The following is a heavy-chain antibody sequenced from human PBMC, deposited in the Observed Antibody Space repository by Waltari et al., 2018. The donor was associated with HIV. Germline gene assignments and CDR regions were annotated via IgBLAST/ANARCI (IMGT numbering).Heavy chain of an antibody. CDR2: ISSSSSYI. Sequence: EVQLVESGGGLVKPGGSLSLSGAASGFTFSRYSLNWVRQAPGKGLEWVSSISSSSSYIYYADSVKGRFTISRDNAKNSLYLQMNSLRAEDTAVYYCARDFWGGYYYGMDVWGQGTTVTVSS. D-gene: IGHD3-16*01. V-gene: IGHV3-21*01. J-gene: IGHJ6*02. CDR3: ARDFWGGYYYGMDV. CDR1: GFTFSRYS.